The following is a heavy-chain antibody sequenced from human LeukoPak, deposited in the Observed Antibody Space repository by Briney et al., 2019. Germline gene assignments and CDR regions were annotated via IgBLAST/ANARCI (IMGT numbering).Heavy chain of an antibody. D-gene: IGHD3-10*01. Sequence: SETLSLTCTVSGGSISSGSYYWGWIRQPPGKGLEWIGEINHSGSTNYNPSLKSRVTISVDTSKNQFSLKLSSVTAADTAVYYCARLIDSVYYYYMDVWGKGTTVTISS. CDR2: INHSGST. V-gene: IGHV4-39*07. CDR1: GGSISSGSYY. CDR3: ARLIDSVYYYYMDV. J-gene: IGHJ6*03.